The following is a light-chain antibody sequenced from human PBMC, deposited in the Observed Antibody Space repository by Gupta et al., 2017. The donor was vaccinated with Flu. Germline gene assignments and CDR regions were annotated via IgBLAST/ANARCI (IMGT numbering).Light chain of an antibody. CDR1: HEISSY. CDR3: QQHENLPRT. CDR2: DAS. J-gene: IGKJ4*02. V-gene: IGKV1-33*01. Sequence: IETTGAPSSLSASVGDRVTITWQASHEISSYSNCHQQNAGKAPNLLIYDASRAEIGVPSRFSGSASAADFPLTISILHPEDIATYYCQQHENLPRTFGEGTKVEIK.